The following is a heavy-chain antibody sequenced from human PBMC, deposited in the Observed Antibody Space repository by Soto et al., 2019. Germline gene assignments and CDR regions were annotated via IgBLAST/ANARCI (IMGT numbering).Heavy chain of an antibody. Sequence: GESLKISCKGSGYSFTSYWIGWVRQMPGKGLEWMGIIYPGDSDTRYSPSFQGQVTISADKPISTAYLQWSSLKASDTAMYYCARHLISPQEQARTPHIDSWCQGTLVTVSS. CDR3: ARHLISPQEQARTPHIDS. V-gene: IGHV5-51*01. J-gene: IGHJ4*02. CDR2: IYPGDSDT. CDR1: GYSFTSYW.